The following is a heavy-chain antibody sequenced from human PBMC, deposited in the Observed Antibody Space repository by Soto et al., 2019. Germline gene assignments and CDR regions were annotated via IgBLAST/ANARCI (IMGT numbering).Heavy chain of an antibody. CDR1: GGSFSGYY. CDR3: ARGVERYIDL. CDR2: INHSGST. Sequence: SETLSLTCAVYGGSFSGYYWSWIRQPPGKGLEWIGEINHSGSTNYNPSLKSRVTISVDTSKNQFSLKLSSVTAADTAVYYCARGVERYIDLWGRGTLVTVSS. V-gene: IGHV4-34*01. J-gene: IGHJ2*01.